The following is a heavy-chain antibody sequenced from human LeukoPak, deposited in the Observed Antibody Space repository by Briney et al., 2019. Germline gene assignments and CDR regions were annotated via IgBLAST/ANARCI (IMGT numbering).Heavy chain of an antibody. D-gene: IGHD4-23*01. CDR3: ASGGSTRFDP. CDR2: ISSDGSAT. J-gene: IGHJ5*02. Sequence: PGGSLRLSCAAPGFTFSGYWMHWVRQAPGKGLVWVSRISSDGSATSYADSVKGRFTISRDNAKNTLYLQMNSLRAEDTAVYYCASGGSTRFDPWGQGTLVTVSS. V-gene: IGHV3-74*01. CDR1: GFTFSGYW.